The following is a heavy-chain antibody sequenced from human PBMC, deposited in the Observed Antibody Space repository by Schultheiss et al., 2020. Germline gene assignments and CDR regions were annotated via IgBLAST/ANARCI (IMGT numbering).Heavy chain of an antibody. D-gene: IGHD2-15*01. CDR3: ARDRRCSGGSCRDY. J-gene: IGHJ4*02. CDR2: INHSGSN. Sequence: SETLSLTCAVYGGSFSGYYWSWIRQPPGKGLEWIGEINHSGSNNYNPSLKSRVTISVDTSKNQFSLKLSSVTAADTAVYYCARDRRCSGGSCRDYWGQGTLVTVAS. V-gene: IGHV4-34*01. CDR1: GGSFSGYY.